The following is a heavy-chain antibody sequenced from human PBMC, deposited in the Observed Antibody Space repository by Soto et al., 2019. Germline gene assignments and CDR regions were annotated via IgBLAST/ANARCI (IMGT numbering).Heavy chain of an antibody. Sequence: QVQLVQSGAEVKKPGSSVKVSCKASGGTFSGYAISWVRQAPGQGLEWMGGIIPIFGTANYAQKFQGRVTITADESTSTAYMGLSSLRSEDAAVYYCAGVSSSWYKDYFDYWGQGTLVTVSS. CDR1: GGTFSGYA. CDR2: IIPIFGTA. V-gene: IGHV1-69*12. D-gene: IGHD6-13*01. J-gene: IGHJ4*02. CDR3: AGVSSSWYKDYFDY.